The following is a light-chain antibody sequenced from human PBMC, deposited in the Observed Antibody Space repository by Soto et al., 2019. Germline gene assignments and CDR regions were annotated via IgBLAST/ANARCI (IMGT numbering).Light chain of an antibody. J-gene: IGLJ2*01. V-gene: IGLV2-14*01. CDR3: SSYTNNSTLV. Sequence: QSALTQPASVSGSLGQSITISCTGSNSDVGAYNYVYWYQQHPGKAPTFIIYDVSYRPSGVSTRFSGSKSGNTASLTISGLQAEDEADYYCSSYTNNSTLVFGGGTKVTVL. CDR2: DVS. CDR1: NSDVGAYNY.